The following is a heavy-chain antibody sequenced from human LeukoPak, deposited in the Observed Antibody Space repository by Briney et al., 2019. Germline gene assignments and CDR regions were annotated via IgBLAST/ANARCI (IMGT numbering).Heavy chain of an antibody. D-gene: IGHD3-10*01. J-gene: IGHJ4*02. V-gene: IGHV3-23*01. CDR3: ANSYGSGSYYNEIDYFDY. CDR1: GFTFSSYA. Sequence: PGGSLRLSCAASGFTFSSYAMSWVRQAPGKGLEWVSAICGSGGSTYYADSVKGRFTISRDNSKNTLYLQMNSLRAEDTAVYYCANSYGSGSYYNEIDYFDYWGQGTLVTVSS. CDR2: ICGSGGST.